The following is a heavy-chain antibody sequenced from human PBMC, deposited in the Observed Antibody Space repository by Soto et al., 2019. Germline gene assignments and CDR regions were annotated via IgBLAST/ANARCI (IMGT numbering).Heavy chain of an antibody. D-gene: IGHD3-22*01. CDR2: IYYSGST. CDR1: GGSISSGGYY. Sequence: SETLSLTCTVSGGSISSGGYYWSWIRQHPGKGLEWIGYIYYSGSTYYNPSLRSRVTISVDTSKNQFSLKLSSVTAADTAVYYCARHTDYDSPKYYFDYWGQGTLVTVSS. CDR3: ARHTDYDSPKYYFDY. V-gene: IGHV4-31*03. J-gene: IGHJ4*02.